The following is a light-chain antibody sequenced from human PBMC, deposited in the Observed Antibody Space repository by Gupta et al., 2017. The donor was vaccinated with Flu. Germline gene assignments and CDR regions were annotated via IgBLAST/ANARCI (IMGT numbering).Light chain of an antibody. CDR3: QHYHSYPLT. CDR2: GAS. J-gene: IGKJ4*01. CDR1: QSISSW. Sequence: DIQMTQSPSTLSAFVGDRVTITCRASQSISSWLAWYQEKPGTAPKLLIYGASSLEGGVPSRFSGSGSGTEFTLTISSLQPDDCATYYCQHYHSYPLTFGGGTKVESK. V-gene: IGKV1-5*03.